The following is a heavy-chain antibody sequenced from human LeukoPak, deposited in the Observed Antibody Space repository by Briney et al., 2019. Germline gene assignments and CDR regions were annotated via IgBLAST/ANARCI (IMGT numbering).Heavy chain of an antibody. D-gene: IGHD2-15*01. CDR3: AKSGMAYCSGGSCYRYYYYYYMDV. V-gene: IGHV3-30*02. J-gene: IGHJ6*03. CDR1: GFTFSSFG. CDR2: VWYDGSKE. Sequence: GGSLRLSCATSGFTFSSFGMNWVRQAPGKGLEWLAFVWYDGSKEEHADSAKGRFTISRDNSQNTLYLQMNSLRAEDTAVYYCAKSGMAYCSGGSCYRYYYYYYMDVWGKGTTVTISS.